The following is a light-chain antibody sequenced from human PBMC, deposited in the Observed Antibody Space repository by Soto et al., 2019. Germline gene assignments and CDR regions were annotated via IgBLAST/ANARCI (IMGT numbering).Light chain of an antibody. CDR3: QVWDSSVV. CDR2: YDS. J-gene: IGLJ2*01. CDR1: NIGRKN. Sequence: SYELTQPLSVSVAPGQTARITCGGDNIGRKNVFWYQQKPGLAPVLVIYYDSDRPSGIPERFSGSNSGNTATLTINRVEAGDEADYYCQVWDSSVVFGGGTKLTV. V-gene: IGLV3-21*04.